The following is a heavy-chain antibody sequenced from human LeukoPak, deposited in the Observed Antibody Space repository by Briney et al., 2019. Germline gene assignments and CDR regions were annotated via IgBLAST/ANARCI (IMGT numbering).Heavy chain of an antibody. CDR1: GFTFSSYS. V-gene: IGHV3-48*04. J-gene: IGHJ4*02. CDR3: ARDLWGYSYGPSFDY. CDR2: ISSSSSTI. D-gene: IGHD5-18*01. Sequence: SGGSLRLSCAASGFTFSSYSMNWVRQAPGKGLEWVSYISSSSSTIYYADSVKGRFTISRDNAKNSLYLQMNSLRAEDTAVYYCARDLWGYSYGPSFDYWGQGTLVTVSS.